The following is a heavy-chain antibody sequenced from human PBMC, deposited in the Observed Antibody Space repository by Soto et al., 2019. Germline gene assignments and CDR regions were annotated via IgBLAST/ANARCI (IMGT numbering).Heavy chain of an antibody. CDR2: IDGSGSNT. J-gene: IGHJ4*02. Sequence: HPGGSLRLSCAASGFTLRSYWMHWVRQAPGGGLVWVSRIDGSGSNTFYADSVEDRFTISRDNAKNTLYLQMNNLSPEDTAVYYCARNLNGYGNWDYWGQGNLVTSPQ. CDR1: GFTLRSYW. V-gene: IGHV3-74*01. D-gene: IGHD1-1*01. CDR3: ARNLNGYGNWDY.